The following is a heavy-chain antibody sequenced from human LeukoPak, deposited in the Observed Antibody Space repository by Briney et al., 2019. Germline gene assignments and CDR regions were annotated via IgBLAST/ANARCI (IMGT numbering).Heavy chain of an antibody. V-gene: IGHV1-2*06. Sequence: ASVKVSCKASGGTFSSYAISWVRQAPGQGLEWMGRINPNSGGTNYAQKFQGRVTMTRDTSISTAYMELSRLRSDDTAVYYCARVRGIAAAGSGAEFDYWGQGTLVTVSS. J-gene: IGHJ4*02. D-gene: IGHD6-13*01. CDR1: GGTFSSYA. CDR2: INPNSGGT. CDR3: ARVRGIAAAGSGAEFDY.